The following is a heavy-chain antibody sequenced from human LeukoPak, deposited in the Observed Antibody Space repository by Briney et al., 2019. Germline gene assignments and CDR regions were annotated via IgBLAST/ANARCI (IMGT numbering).Heavy chain of an antibody. J-gene: IGHJ4*02. V-gene: IGHV3-30*04. CDR1: GFTFSSYP. Sequence: GGSLRLSCAASGFTFSSYPMHWVRQAPGKGLEWVAVISYDGSNKYYADSVKGRFTISRDNSKNTLYLQMNSLRAEDTAAYYCARGAAVAVQLKGYFDYWAREPWSPSPQ. CDR3: ARGAAVAVQLKGYFDY. D-gene: IGHD6-19*01. CDR2: ISYDGSNK.